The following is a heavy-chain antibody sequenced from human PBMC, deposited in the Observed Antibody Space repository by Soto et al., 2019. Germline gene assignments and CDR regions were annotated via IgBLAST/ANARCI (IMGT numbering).Heavy chain of an antibody. J-gene: IGHJ3*02. CDR1: GDSVSSNSAA. D-gene: IGHD3-22*01. CDR2: TYYRSQWYN. V-gene: IGHV6-1*01. Sequence: PSQTLSLTCVIFGDSVSSNSAAWNWIRQSPSRGLEWLGRTYYRSQWYNDYAVSVKSRITIKPDTSKNQFSLQLNSVTPEDTAVYYCVRDKWDDSSGFDVFAIWGQGKMVTVSS. CDR3: VRDKWDDSSGFDVFAI.